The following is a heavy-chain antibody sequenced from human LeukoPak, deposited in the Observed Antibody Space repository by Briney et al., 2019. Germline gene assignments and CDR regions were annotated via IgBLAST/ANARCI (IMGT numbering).Heavy chain of an antibody. Sequence: GGSLRLSCATSGFTFNNYNMNWVRQAPGRALEWVSSITTSGTYIFYADSVKGRFTISRDNSKNTLYLQMNSLRAEDAAVYYCARERQGLYYFDYWGQGTLVTVSS. J-gene: IGHJ4*02. CDR2: ITTSGTYI. CDR1: GFTFNNYN. V-gene: IGHV3-21*01. CDR3: ARERQGLYYFDY.